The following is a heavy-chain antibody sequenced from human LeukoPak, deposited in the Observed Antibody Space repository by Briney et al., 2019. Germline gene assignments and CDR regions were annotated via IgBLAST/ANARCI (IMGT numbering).Heavy chain of an antibody. J-gene: IGHJ5*02. CDR2: IIPILGIA. Sequence: SVKVSCKASGGTFSSYAISWVRQAPGQGLEWMGGIIPILGIANYAQKFQGRVTITADKSTSTAYMELSSLRSEDTAVYYCARVGSYCGGDCYTWFDPWGQGTLVTVSS. D-gene: IGHD2-21*02. V-gene: IGHV1-69*04. CDR3: ARVGSYCGGDCYTWFDP. CDR1: GGTFSSYA.